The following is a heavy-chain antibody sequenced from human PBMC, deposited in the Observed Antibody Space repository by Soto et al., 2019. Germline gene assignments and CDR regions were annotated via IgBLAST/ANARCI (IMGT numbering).Heavy chain of an antibody. CDR3: TRDGRGLGRLSLFEY. Sequence: GGSLRLSCAASGFNVNSDYMNWVRQTPGKGLEWVASIYSGETTYYADSVRGRFTTSSDKSKNTLYFQLSSLRIEDTAVYYCTRDGRGLGRLSLFEYWGQGVLVTVSS. CDR2: IYSGETT. D-gene: IGHD2-21*02. V-gene: IGHV3-53*01. CDR1: GFNVNSDY. J-gene: IGHJ4*02.